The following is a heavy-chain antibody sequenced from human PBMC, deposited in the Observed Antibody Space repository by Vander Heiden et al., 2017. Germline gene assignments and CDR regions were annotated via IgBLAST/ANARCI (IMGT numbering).Heavy chain of an antibody. D-gene: IGHD2-15*01. CDR2: ISGSGGAT. J-gene: IGHJ3*02. CDR3: AKGRNAFDI. CDR1: GFTFSAYA. Sequence: EVQLLEPGVGFLQPGGSLRLSCAASGFTFSAYAMNWVRQAPGKGLEWVSTISGSGGATYYADSVRGRFTISRDNSKNTLYLQMNSLRAEDTAKYFCAKGRNAFDIWGQGTIITVSS. V-gene: IGHV3-23*01.